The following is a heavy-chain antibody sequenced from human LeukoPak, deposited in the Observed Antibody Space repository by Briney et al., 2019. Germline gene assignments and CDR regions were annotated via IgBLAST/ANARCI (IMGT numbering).Heavy chain of an antibody. CDR3: ARAGTAAGPHRFYYYYGMDV. J-gene: IGHJ6*02. Sequence: ASVKVSCKASGYTFTGYYMHWVRQAPGQGLEWMGWINPNSGGTNYAQKFQGRVTMTRDTSISTAYMELSRLRSDDTAVYYCARAGTAAGPHRFYYYYGMDVWGQGTTVTVSS. V-gene: IGHV1-2*02. CDR2: INPNSGGT. D-gene: IGHD6-13*01. CDR1: GYTFTGYY.